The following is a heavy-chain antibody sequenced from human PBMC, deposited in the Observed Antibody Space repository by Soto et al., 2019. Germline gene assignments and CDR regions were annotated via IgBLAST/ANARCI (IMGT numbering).Heavy chain of an antibody. CDR3: XXXXXXQLLHSNWFDP. J-gene: IGHJ5*02. D-gene: IGHD2-2*01. Sequence: TSETLSLTCAVSGGSIRSGGYSWRWGRHPPGKGLEWIGYIYHSGSTYYNPSLKSRVTISVDRSKNQFSLKLSSVTAADTAVYYCXXXXXXQLLHSNWFDPWGQGTLVTVS. CDR2: IYHSGST. CDR1: GGSIRSGGYS. V-gene: IGHV4-30-2*01.